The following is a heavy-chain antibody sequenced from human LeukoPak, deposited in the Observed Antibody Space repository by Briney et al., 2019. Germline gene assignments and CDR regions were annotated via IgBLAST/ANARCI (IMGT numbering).Heavy chain of an antibody. CDR1: GYTFTSYY. J-gene: IGHJ3*02. CDR3: ARAAAAGTSHDAFDI. Sequence: ASVKVSCKASGYTFTSYYMHWVRQAPGQGLEWMGIINPSGGSTSYAQKFQGRVTMTRDTSTSTVYMELSSLRSEDTAVYYCARAAAAGTSHDAFDIWGQGTMVTVSS. D-gene: IGHD6-13*01. V-gene: IGHV1-46*01. CDR2: INPSGGST.